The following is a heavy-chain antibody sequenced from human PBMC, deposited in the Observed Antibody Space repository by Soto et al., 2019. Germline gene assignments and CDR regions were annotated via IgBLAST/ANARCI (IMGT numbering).Heavy chain of an antibody. CDR1: GGSISSSSYY. Sequence: SETLSLTCTVSGGSISSSSYYWGWIRQPPGKGLEWIGSIYYSGSTYYNPSLKSRVTISVDTPKNQFSLKLSSVTAADTAVYYCARLGSGSPPSYYYYGMDVWGQGTTVTVSS. CDR2: IYYSGST. D-gene: IGHD3-10*01. CDR3: ARLGSGSPPSYYYYGMDV. V-gene: IGHV4-39*01. J-gene: IGHJ6*02.